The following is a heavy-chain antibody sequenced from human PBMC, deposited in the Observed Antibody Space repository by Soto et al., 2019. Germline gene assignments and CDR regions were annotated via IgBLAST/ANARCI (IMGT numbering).Heavy chain of an antibody. D-gene: IGHD3-3*01. CDR1: GFTVSSNY. Sequence: GGSLRLSCAASGFTVSSNYMSWVRQAPGKGLEWVSVIYSGGSTYYADSVKGRFTISRDNSKNTLYLQMNSLRAEDTAVYYCARENPVYYYFWSAPGRFDSWGQGTLVTVSS. V-gene: IGHV3-66*01. CDR3: ARENPVYYYFWSAPGRFDS. CDR2: IYSGGST. J-gene: IGHJ5*01.